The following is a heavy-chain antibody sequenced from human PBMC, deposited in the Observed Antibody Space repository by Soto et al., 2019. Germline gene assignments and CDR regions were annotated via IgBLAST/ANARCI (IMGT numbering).Heavy chain of an antibody. Sequence: GESLKISCMGSGYKVSTWHNFTSYWIAWVRQMPGEGLEWMGIIYPGDSDTRYSPSFQGQVTISADKSINSVYLQWSSLKASDTATYYCARRVFYGSGSYYNSHYYYGTDVWGQGTTVTVSS. V-gene: IGHV5-51*01. J-gene: IGHJ6*02. CDR1: GYKVSTWHNFTSYW. CDR3: ARRVFYGSGSYYNSHYYYGTDV. D-gene: IGHD3-10*01. CDR2: IYPGDSDT.